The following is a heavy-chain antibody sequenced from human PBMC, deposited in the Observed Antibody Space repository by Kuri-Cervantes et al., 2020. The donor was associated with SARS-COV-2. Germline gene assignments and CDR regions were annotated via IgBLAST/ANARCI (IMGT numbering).Heavy chain of an antibody. Sequence: LRLSCTVSGGSISSGGYYWSWIRQPPGKGLEWIGYIYHSGSTYYNPSLKSRVTISVDRSKNQFSLKLSSVTAADTAVYYCARLASSRGTREFDYWGQGTLVTVSS. CDR2: IYHSGST. CDR1: GGSISSGGYY. J-gene: IGHJ4*02. CDR3: ARLASSRGTREFDY. D-gene: IGHD2-8*01. V-gene: IGHV4-30-2*01.